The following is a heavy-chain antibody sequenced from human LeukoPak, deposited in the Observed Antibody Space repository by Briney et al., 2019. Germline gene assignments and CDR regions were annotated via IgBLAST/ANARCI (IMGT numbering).Heavy chain of an antibody. D-gene: IGHD3-22*01. J-gene: IGHJ4*02. Sequence: PSETLSLTCTVSGGSISSYYWSWIRQPPGKGLEWIGYIYYSGSTNYNPSLKSRVTISVDTSKNQFSLKLSSVTAADTAVYYCAREGGYYHTHFDYWGQGTLVTVSS. V-gene: IGHV4-59*01. CDR2: IYYSGST. CDR1: GGSISSYY. CDR3: AREGGYYHTHFDY.